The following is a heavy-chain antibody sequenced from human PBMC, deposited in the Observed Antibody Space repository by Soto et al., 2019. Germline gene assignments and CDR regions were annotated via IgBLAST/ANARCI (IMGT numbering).Heavy chain of an antibody. V-gene: IGHV3-64D*06. J-gene: IGHJ4*02. D-gene: IGHD6-13*01. CDR1: GFTFSSYA. CDR2: ISSNGGST. Sequence: GGSVRLSCSASGFTFSSYAMHWVRQAPGKGLEYVSAISSNGGSTYYADSVKGRFTISRDNSKNTLYLQMSSLRAEDTAVYYCVKGAAAGTVYYFDYWGPGTLVTVSS. CDR3: VKGAAAGTVYYFDY.